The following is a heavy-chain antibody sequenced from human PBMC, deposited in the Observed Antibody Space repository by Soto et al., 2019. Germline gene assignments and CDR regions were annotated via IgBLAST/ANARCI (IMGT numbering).Heavy chain of an antibody. CDR3: ERDLWDYCSTDCNPLAA. Sequence: SETVSLTCTVSGGSISGDFWSWTRQPPGKGLEWIGYMYNTGSTVYNPSFKSRVTISVDTSKNQFSLKLNSVTAADTAGYYCERDLWDYCSTDCNPLAAWAKGPTVT. D-gene: IGHD2-2*01. CDR2: MYNTGST. V-gene: IGHV4-59*01. CDR1: GGSISGDF. J-gene: IGHJ6*03.